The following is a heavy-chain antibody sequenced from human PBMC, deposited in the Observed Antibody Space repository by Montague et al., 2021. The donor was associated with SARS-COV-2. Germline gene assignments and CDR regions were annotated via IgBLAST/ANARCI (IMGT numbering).Heavy chain of an antibody. V-gene: IGHV3-23*01. CDR1: GFTFSSYA. CDR3: AKGFTYYFASGGYPNYFDP. Sequence: SLRLSFLASGFTFSSYAMIWVRQAPGKGLEWVSTISSTGGSTYYADSVKGRFIISRDNSRNTVYMQMNNLRAEDTAVYYCAKGFTYYFASGGYPNYFDPWGQGTLVSVSS. CDR2: ISSTGGST. D-gene: IGHD3-10*01. J-gene: IGHJ5*02.